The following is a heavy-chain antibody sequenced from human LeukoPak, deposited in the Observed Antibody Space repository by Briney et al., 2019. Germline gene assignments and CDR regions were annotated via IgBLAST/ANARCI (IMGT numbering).Heavy chain of an antibody. CDR2: IYYSGST. J-gene: IGHJ6*03. CDR3: ARGGLSSSSYYYYMDV. CDR1: GGSISSYY. D-gene: IGHD6-6*01. V-gene: IGHV4-59*01. Sequence: MSSETLSLTCTVSGGSISSYYWSWIRQPPGKGLEWIGYIYYSGSTNCNPSLKSRVTISVDTSKNQFSLKLSSVTAADTAVYYCARGGLSSSSYYYYMDVWGKGTTVTVSS.